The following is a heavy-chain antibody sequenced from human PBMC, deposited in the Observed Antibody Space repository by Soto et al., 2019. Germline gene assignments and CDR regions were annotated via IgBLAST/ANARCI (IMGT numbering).Heavy chain of an antibody. D-gene: IGHD1-26*01. J-gene: IGHJ4*02. Sequence: EVQLLESGGGLVQPGGSLRLSCAASGFTFSSYAMSWVRQAPGKGLEWVSAISGSGGSTYYADSVKGRFTISRDNSKNTLYLQMNRLRGEDPAVYYCAKALGWELLSYWGQGTLVTVSS. CDR3: AKALGWELLSY. V-gene: IGHV3-23*01. CDR2: ISGSGGST. CDR1: GFTFSSYA.